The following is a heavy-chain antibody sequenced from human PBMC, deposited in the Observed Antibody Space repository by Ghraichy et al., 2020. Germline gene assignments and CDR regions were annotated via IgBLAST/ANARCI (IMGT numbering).Heavy chain of an antibody. D-gene: IGHD4-11*01. Sequence: ALRLSCAASGFTFSSYWMSWVRQAPGKGLEWVANMNQDGSEKYYVDSVKGRFTISRDNAKNSLYLQMISLRAEDTAVYYCARGGPNNSNYAVVIWGQGTMVTVSS. J-gene: IGHJ3*02. V-gene: IGHV3-7*03. CDR1: GFTFSSYW. CDR3: ARGGPNNSNYAVVI. CDR2: MNQDGSEK.